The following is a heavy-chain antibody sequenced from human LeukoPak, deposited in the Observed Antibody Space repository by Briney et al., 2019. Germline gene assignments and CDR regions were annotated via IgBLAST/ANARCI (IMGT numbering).Heavy chain of an antibody. CDR2: INPNSGGT. Sequence: GASVKVSCKASGGTFSSYAISWVRQAPGQGLEWMGWINPNSGGTNYAQKFQGRVTMTRDTSISTAYMELSRLRSDDTAVYYCARAYGIVVVPAAITAFDIWGQGTMVTVSS. J-gene: IGHJ3*02. V-gene: IGHV1-2*02. D-gene: IGHD2-2*01. CDR3: ARAYGIVVVPAAITAFDI. CDR1: GGTFSSYA.